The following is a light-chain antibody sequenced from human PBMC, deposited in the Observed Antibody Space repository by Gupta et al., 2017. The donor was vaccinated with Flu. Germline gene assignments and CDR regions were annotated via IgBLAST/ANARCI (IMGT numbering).Light chain of an antibody. CDR2: GNS. Sequence: QSVLTQPPSVSGAPGQRVTISCTGSSSNSGAGYDVHWYQQLPGTAPKLLIYGNSNRPSGVPDRFSGSKSGTSASLAIAGRQAEDEADYYCQSYDSSLSGSRVFGGGTKLTVL. CDR3: QSYDSSLSGSRV. V-gene: IGLV1-40*01. J-gene: IGLJ3*02. CDR1: SSNSGAGYD.